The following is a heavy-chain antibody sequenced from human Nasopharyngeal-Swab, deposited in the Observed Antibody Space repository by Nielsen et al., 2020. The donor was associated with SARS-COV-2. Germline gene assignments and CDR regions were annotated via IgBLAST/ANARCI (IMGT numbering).Heavy chain of an antibody. D-gene: IGHD5-18*01. CDR3: AREVRGYAYGTRSFDI. J-gene: IGHJ3*02. Sequence: SETLSLTCTVLGGSISTYYWSWIRQAPGKGLEWIGYIYYSGSTNYNPSLKSRVTISVDTSKNQFSLKLSSVTAADTAVYYCAREVRGYAYGTRSFDIWGQGTMVTVSS. CDR2: IYYSGST. V-gene: IGHV4-59*12. CDR1: GGSISTYY.